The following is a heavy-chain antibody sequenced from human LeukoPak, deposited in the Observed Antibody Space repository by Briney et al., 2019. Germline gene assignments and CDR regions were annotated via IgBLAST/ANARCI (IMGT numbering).Heavy chain of an antibody. CDR3: AKTYIVVVPAAIDS. J-gene: IGHJ6*04. CDR1: GFTFSSYS. Sequence: GGSLRLSCAASGFTFSSYSMNWVRQAPGKGLEWVSYISSSSGTIYYADSVKGRFTISRDNSKNTLYLQMNSLRAEDTAVYYCAKTYIVVVPAAIDSWGKGTTVTVSS. D-gene: IGHD2-2*01. V-gene: IGHV3-48*01. CDR2: ISSSSGTI.